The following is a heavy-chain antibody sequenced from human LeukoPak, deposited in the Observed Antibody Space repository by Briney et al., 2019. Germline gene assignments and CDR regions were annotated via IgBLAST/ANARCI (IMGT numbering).Heavy chain of an antibody. Sequence: SETLSLTCAVSGYSIRSGYYLGWIRQPPGKGLEWIGSTHHSGTTYYNPSLKRRVTISVDTAKNQFSLSLSSVTAADTAVYYCAREEVTTNFYYWGQGTLVTVSS. D-gene: IGHD1/OR15-1a*01. CDR3: AREEVTTNFYY. J-gene: IGHJ4*02. CDR1: GYSIRSGYY. CDR2: THHSGTT. V-gene: IGHV4-38-2*02.